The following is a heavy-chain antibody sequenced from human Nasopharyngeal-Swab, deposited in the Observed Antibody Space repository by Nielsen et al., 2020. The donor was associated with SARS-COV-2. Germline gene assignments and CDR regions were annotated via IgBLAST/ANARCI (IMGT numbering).Heavy chain of an antibody. CDR2: ISGSGGDT. J-gene: IGHJ4*02. D-gene: IGHD6-13*01. CDR1: GFSFSTYA. V-gene: IGHV3-23*01. CDR3: AKDGSSSPTY. Sequence: GESLKISCAASGFSFSTYAMSWVRQTPGKGLEWVSAISGSGGDTYYADYVKGRFTISRDNSKNTLYLRMNSLRAEDTAVYYCAKDGSSSPTYWGQGTLVTVSS.